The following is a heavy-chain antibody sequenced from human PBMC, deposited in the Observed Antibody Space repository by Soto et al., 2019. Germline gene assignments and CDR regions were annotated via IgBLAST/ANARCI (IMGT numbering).Heavy chain of an antibody. CDR1: GFTFSYYW. Sequence: EVQLVESEGGLVQPGGSLRLSCAASGFTFSYYWMHWVRQAPGRGLVWVSRIHSDGSSTTYADSVKGRFTISRDNAKNTLYLQMISLRAEDTAVYYCARGDRGAFDLWGQGTMVTVSS. V-gene: IGHV3-74*01. CDR3: ARGDRGAFDL. CDR2: IHSDGSST. D-gene: IGHD2-21*02. J-gene: IGHJ3*01.